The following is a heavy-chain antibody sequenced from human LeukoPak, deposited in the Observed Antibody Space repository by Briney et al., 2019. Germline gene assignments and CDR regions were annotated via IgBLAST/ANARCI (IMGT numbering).Heavy chain of an antibody. CDR1: GFTFSNAW. Sequence: GGSLRLSCAASGFTFSNAWMSWVRQAPGKGLEWVGRIKTKAAGGTTDYAAPVKGRFTISRDDSKNTLYVQMNSLKTEDTAVYYCTAAYSYGATGDYWGQGTLVTVSS. D-gene: IGHD5-18*01. J-gene: IGHJ4*02. V-gene: IGHV3-15*01. CDR2: IKTKAAGGTT. CDR3: TAAYSYGATGDY.